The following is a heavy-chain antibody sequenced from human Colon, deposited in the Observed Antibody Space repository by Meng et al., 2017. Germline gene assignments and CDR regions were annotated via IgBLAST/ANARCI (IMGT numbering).Heavy chain of an antibody. CDR3: AKEVESSVGDHVDC. CDR1: GFTFGNYE. Sequence: GESLKISCAASGFTFGNYEMNWVRQAPGQGLEWLSYIRSTSSSIYSTDAVKGRFTVSRDNAKNPLFLQMNSLRAEDTALYYCAKEVESSVGDHVDCWGQGTLVTVSS. CDR2: IRSTSSSI. J-gene: IGHJ4*02. V-gene: IGHV3-48*03. D-gene: IGHD3-16*01.